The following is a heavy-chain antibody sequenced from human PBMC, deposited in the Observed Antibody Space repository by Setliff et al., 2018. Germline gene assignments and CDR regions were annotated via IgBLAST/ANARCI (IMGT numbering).Heavy chain of an antibody. Sequence: SETLSLTCSVSGGSISSSYWTWIRQPPGKGLEWIGYIYSSGSSNYNPSLKSRVTISVDTSKNQFSLRLSSVTAADTAVYYCARAAKYDSSGYYGFWFDPWGQGNLVTGSS. CDR3: ARAAKYDSSGYYGFWFDP. J-gene: IGHJ5*02. CDR1: GGSISSSY. V-gene: IGHV4-59*01. D-gene: IGHD3-22*01. CDR2: IYSSGSS.